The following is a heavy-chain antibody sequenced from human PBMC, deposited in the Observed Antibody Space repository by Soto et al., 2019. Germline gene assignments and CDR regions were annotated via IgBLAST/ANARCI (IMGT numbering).Heavy chain of an antibody. V-gene: IGHV1-18*01. Sequence: SEKFSCKSSGYTVTSYGMSFVRQAPGQGLEWMGWISAYNGNTNYAQKLQGRVTMTTDTSTSTAYIELRSLRSDDTAVYYCARIGSSSSRDFDYWGQGTLVTVSS. CDR3: ARIGSSSSRDFDY. J-gene: IGHJ4*02. CDR2: ISAYNGNT. D-gene: IGHD6-6*01. CDR1: GYTVTSYG.